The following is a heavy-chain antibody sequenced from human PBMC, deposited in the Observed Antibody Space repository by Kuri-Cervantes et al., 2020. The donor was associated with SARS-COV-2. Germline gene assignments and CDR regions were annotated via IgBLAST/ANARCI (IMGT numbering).Heavy chain of an antibody. CDR1: GGSISNYY. D-gene: IGHD1-7*01. CDR3: AKPSGELVYYYYYYMDV. Sequence: SQTLSLTCAVSGGSISNYYWSWIRQPPGKGLEWIGSIYYSGSTYYNPSLKSRVTISVDTSKNQFSLKLSSVTAADTAVYYCAKPSGELVYYYYYYMDVWGKGTTVTVSS. V-gene: IGHV4-39*01. CDR2: IYYSGST. J-gene: IGHJ6*03.